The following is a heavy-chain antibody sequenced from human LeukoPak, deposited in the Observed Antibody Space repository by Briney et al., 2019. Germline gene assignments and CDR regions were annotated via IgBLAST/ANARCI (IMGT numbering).Heavy chain of an antibody. CDR2: IWYDGSNK. J-gene: IGHJ4*02. V-gene: IGHV3-33*01. CDR1: GFTFSSYG. CDR3: ASGTSCCDY. D-gene: IGHD2-2*01. Sequence: GRSLRLSCAASGFTFSSYGVHWVRQAPGKGLEWVAVIWYDGSNKYYADSVKGRFTISRDNSKNTLYLQMNSLRAEDTAVYYCASGTSCCDYWGQGTLVTVSS.